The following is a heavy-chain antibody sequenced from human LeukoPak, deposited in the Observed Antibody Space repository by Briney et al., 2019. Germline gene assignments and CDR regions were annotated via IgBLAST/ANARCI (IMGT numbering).Heavy chain of an antibody. J-gene: IGHJ4*02. Sequence: PWGSLRLSCAASGFTFSSYAMSWVRQAPGKGLEWVSAISGSGGSTYYADSVKGRFTISRDNSKNTLYLQMNSLRAEDTAVYYCAKGYCSGGSCYKNYWGQGTLVTVSS. CDR2: ISGSGGST. CDR1: GFTFSSYA. CDR3: AKGYCSGGSCYKNY. V-gene: IGHV3-23*01. D-gene: IGHD2-15*01.